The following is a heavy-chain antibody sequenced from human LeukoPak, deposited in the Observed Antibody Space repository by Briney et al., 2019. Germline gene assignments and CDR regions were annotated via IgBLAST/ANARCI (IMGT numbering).Heavy chain of an antibody. V-gene: IGHV3-30*02. CDR1: GFTFSNYG. Sequence: GGSLRLSCVASGFTFSNYGMNWVRQAPGKGLEWVTFISYDGSNKDYADSVKGRFTISRDNSKNTVYLQMNSLRAEDTAMYYCAKDPHPYFASSGYFSDYWGQGTLVTVSS. CDR3: AKDPHPYFASSGYFSDY. J-gene: IGHJ4*02. D-gene: IGHD3-22*01. CDR2: ISYDGSNK.